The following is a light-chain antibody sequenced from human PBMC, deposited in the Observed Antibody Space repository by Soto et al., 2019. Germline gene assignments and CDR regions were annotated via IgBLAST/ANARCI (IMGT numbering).Light chain of an antibody. V-gene: IGKV3-15*01. J-gene: IGKJ4*01. CDR1: QSVSSY. Sequence: EIVVPQSPSTLSVSPGERATLSCRASQSVSSYLAWYQQKPGQAPRLLIYDASTRATGIPARFSGSGSGTEFTLTIGSLQSEDFAVYYCQQYNNWPPVTFGGGTKVDIK. CDR2: DAS. CDR3: QQYNNWPPVT.